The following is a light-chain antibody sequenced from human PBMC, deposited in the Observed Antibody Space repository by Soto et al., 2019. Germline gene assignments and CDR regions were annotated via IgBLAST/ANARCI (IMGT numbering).Light chain of an antibody. J-gene: IGKJ4*01. V-gene: IGKV3-15*01. CDR2: GAS. Sequence: EIVMTQSPATLSVSPGERATLSCRASQSVSSNLAWYQQKPGQAPRLLIYGASTRASGIPARFSGSGSGTDFTLTISSLEPEDFAVYYCKQRSNWPLVGGGTKGDIK. CDR3: KQRSNWPL. CDR1: QSVSSN.